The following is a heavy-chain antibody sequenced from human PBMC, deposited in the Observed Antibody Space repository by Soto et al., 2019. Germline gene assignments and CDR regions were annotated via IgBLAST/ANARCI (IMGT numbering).Heavy chain of an antibody. J-gene: IGHJ4*02. CDR1: GGSISSYY. CDR3: ASSSPFHY. V-gene: IGHV4-59*08. D-gene: IGHD6-6*01. CDR2: IYYSGST. Sequence: SETLSLTCTVSGGSISSYYWSWIRQPPGKGLEWIGYIYYSGSTNYNPSLKSRVSISIDTSRNQFSLKLTSVTAADTGVYYCASSSPFHYWGPGILVTVSS.